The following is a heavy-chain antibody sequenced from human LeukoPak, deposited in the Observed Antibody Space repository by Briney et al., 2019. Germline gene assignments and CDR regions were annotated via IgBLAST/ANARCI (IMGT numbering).Heavy chain of an antibody. CDR3: ARGGEEWELPDDDAFDI. CDR2: IIPIFGTA. Sequence: ASVKVSCKASGGTFSSYAISWVRQAPGRGLEWMGRIIPIFGTANYAQKFQGRVTITTDESTSTAYMELSSLRSEDTAVYYCARGGEEWELPDDDAFDIWGQGTMVTVSS. D-gene: IGHD1-26*01. J-gene: IGHJ3*02. V-gene: IGHV1-69*05. CDR1: GGTFSSYA.